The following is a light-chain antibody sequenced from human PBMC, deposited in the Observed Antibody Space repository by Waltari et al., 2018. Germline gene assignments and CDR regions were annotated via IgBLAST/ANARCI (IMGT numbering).Light chain of an antibody. CDR1: ALPKQY. J-gene: IGLJ2*01. CDR3: QSADTNNIVV. Sequence: SYELTQPPSVSVSLGQTARITCSGDALPKQYAYWYQQKPGQAPVQVIYKDTERPSGIPERFSGSVSGTTVTSIISGVQAEDEADYYCQSADTNNIVVFGGGTKLTV. CDR2: KDT. V-gene: IGLV3-25*03.